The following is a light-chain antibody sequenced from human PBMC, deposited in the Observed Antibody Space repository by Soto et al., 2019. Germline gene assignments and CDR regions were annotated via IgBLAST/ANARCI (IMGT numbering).Light chain of an antibody. Sequence: DIQMTQSPSSLSASVGNRVTTPCKASKDIRNYLNWYQQKPGKAPKLLIYDASNLETGVPSRFSGSGSGTDFTFTISSLQPEDIATYYCQQYDNLPLTFGGGTKVEIK. CDR1: KDIRNY. V-gene: IGKV1-33*01. CDR3: QQYDNLPLT. J-gene: IGKJ4*01. CDR2: DAS.